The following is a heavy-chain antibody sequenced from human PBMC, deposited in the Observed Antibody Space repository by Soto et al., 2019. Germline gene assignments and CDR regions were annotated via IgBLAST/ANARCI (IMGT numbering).Heavy chain of an antibody. CDR3: ATMVSGSYFLAWYFDL. Sequence: QVQLVESGGGVVQPGRSLRLSCAASGFTFSTYGMHWVRQAPGKGLEWVAVIWYDGSNKYYADSVKGRFTISRDNSKNTLYLQMNSLRAEDTAVYYCATMVSGSYFLAWYFDLWGRGTLVTVSS. D-gene: IGHD1-26*01. CDR2: IWYDGSNK. V-gene: IGHV3-33*01. CDR1: GFTFSTYG. J-gene: IGHJ2*01.